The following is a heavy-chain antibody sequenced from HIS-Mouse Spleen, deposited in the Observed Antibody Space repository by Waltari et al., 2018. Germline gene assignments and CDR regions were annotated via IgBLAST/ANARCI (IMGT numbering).Heavy chain of an antibody. Sequence: QLQLQESGPGLVKPSETLSLTCTVSGGSISSSSYYWGWIRQPPGKGLEWIGSIYYSGGTYSHPSLQRRVTISVDTSKNQFSLKLSSVTAADTAVYYCAREIPYSSSWYDWYFDLWGRGTLVTVSS. V-gene: IGHV4-39*07. CDR1: GGSISSSSYY. CDR3: AREIPYSSSWYDWYFDL. J-gene: IGHJ2*01. CDR2: IYYSGGT. D-gene: IGHD6-13*01.